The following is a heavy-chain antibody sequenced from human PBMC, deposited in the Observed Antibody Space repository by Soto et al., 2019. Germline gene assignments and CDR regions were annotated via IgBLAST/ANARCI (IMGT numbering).Heavy chain of an antibody. J-gene: IGHJ6*02. CDR3: ARMHRSSQDSYYYYYGMDV. D-gene: IGHD2-15*01. Sequence: PGGSLRLSXAASGFTFSSYGMHWVRQAPGKGLEWVAVIWYDGSNKYYADSVKGRFTISRDNSKNTLYLQMNSLRAEDTAVYYCARMHRSSQDSYYYYYGMDVWGQGTTVTVSS. V-gene: IGHV3-33*01. CDR2: IWYDGSNK. CDR1: GFTFSSYG.